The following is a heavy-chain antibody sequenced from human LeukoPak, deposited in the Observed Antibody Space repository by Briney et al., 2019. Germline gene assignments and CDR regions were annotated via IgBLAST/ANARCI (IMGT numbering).Heavy chain of an antibody. Sequence: ASVKVSCKASGYIFSTYAISWVRQAPGQGLEWMGWITTYNGNTNYAQKFQGRVTMTTDTSTSTAYMKLRSLRSDDTAVYYCARDEISSGSCYYCGQGTLFIVSS. D-gene: IGHD3-10*01. CDR3: ARDEISSGSCYY. CDR2: ITTYNGNT. CDR1: GYIFSTYA. J-gene: IGHJ4*02. V-gene: IGHV1-18*04.